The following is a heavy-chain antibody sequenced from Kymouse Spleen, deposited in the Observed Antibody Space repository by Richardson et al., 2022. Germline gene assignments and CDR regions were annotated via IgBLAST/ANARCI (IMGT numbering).Heavy chain of an antibody. CDR3: AKDKGVAGEGFDY. V-gene: IGHV3-9*01. D-gene: IGHD6-19*01. CDR2: ISWNSGSI. Sequence: EVQLVESGGGLVQPGRSLRLSCAASGFTFDDYAMHWVRQAPGKGLEWVSGISWNSGSIGYADSVKGRFTISRDNAKNSLYLQMNSLRAEDTALYYCAKDKGVAGEGFDYWGQGTLVTVSS. CDR1: GFTFDDYA. J-gene: IGHJ4*02.